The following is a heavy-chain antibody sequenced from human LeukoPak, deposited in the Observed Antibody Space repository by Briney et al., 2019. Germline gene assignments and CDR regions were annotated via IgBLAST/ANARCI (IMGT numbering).Heavy chain of an antibody. J-gene: IGHJ3*02. CDR1: GFTFSSYA. D-gene: IGHD2-15*01. CDR2: ISYDGSNK. CDR3: ARDLPSVGCSGGSCYDAFDI. V-gene: IGHV3-30*04. Sequence: GRPLRLSCAASGFTFSSYAMHWVRQAPGKGLEWVAVISYDGSNKYYAASVKGRFTISRDNSKNTLYLQMNSLRAEDTAVYYCARDLPSVGCSGGSCYDAFDIWGQGTMVTVSS.